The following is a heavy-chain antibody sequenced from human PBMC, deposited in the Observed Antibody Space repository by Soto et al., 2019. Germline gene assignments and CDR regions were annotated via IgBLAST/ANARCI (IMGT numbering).Heavy chain of an antibody. Sequence: SETLSLTCTVSGGSISSGDYYWSWIRQPPGKGLEWIGYIYYSGSTYYNPSLKSRVTISVDTSKNQFSLKLSSVTAADTAVYYCARLATRYYFDYWGQGTLVTVSS. D-gene: IGHD1-1*01. CDR1: GGSISSGDYY. CDR3: ARLATRYYFDY. J-gene: IGHJ4*02. CDR2: IYYSGST. V-gene: IGHV4-30-4*01.